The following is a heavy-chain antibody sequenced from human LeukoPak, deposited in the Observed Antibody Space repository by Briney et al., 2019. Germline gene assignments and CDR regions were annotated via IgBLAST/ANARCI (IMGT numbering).Heavy chain of an antibody. CDR3: ARLAAAGYYFDY. J-gene: IGHJ4*02. Sequence: GASVKVSCKASGYTFTGYYMHWVRQAPGQGLEWMGWINPNSGGTNYAQKFQGRVTMTRDTSISTAYMELSRLRSDDTAVYSCARLAAAGYYFDYWGQGTLVTVSS. CDR1: GYTFTGYY. V-gene: IGHV1-2*02. CDR2: INPNSGGT. D-gene: IGHD6-13*01.